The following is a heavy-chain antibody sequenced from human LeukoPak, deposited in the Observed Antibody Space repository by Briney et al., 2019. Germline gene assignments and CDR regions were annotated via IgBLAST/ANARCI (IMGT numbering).Heavy chain of an antibody. D-gene: IGHD3-3*01. CDR1: GYTFTSYY. Sequence: ASVKVSCKASGYTFTSYYMHWVRQAPGQGLEWMGIINPSGGSTSYAQKFQGRVTMTRDTSISTAYVELSRLRSDDTAVYYCARGFTIFGVVIIRHDAFDIWGQGTMVTVSS. CDR3: ARGFTIFGVVIIRHDAFDI. V-gene: IGHV1-46*01. J-gene: IGHJ3*02. CDR2: INPSGGST.